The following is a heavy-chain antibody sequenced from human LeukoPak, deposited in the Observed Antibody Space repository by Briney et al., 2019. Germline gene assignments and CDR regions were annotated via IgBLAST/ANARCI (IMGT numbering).Heavy chain of an antibody. CDR3: ARGIRYFDL. CDR2: IYYSGST. D-gene: IGHD1-20*01. J-gene: IGHJ2*01. V-gene: IGHV4-59*01. CDR1: GGSISSYY. Sequence: SETLSLTCTVSGGSISSYYWSWIRQPPGRGLEWIGYIYYSGSTNYNPSLKSRVTISVDTSKNQFSLKLSSVTAADTAVYYCARGIRYFDLWGRGTLVTVSS.